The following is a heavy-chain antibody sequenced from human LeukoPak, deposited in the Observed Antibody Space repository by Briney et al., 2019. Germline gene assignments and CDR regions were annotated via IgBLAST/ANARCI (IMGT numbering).Heavy chain of an antibody. CDR2: IYTSGST. Sequence: PSETLSLTCTVPGGSISSYYWSWIRQPAGKGLEWIGRIYTSGSTNYNPSLKSRVTMSVDTSKNQFSLKLSSVTAADTAVYYCAREEYYYGSGSYYTYWGQGTLVTVSS. J-gene: IGHJ4*02. CDR3: AREEYYYGSGSYYTY. V-gene: IGHV4-4*07. D-gene: IGHD3-10*01. CDR1: GGSISSYY.